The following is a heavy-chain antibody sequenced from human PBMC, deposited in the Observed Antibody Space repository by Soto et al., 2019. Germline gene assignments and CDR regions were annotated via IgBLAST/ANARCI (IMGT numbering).Heavy chain of an antibody. V-gene: IGHV1-69*06. Sequence: QVQLVQSGAEVKKPGSSVKVSCKASGGTFRSYAISWVRQAPGQGLEWMGGIIPIFGTANYAQKFQGRVTITADKSTSTAYMELSSLRSEDTAVYYCARDADWNEEPYNWFDPWGQGTLVTVSS. J-gene: IGHJ5*02. CDR1: GGTFRSYA. CDR3: ARDADWNEEPYNWFDP. D-gene: IGHD1-1*01. CDR2: IIPIFGTA.